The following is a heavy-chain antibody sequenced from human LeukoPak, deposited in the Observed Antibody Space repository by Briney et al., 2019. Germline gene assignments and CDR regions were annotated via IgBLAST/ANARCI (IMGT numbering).Heavy chain of an antibody. Sequence: GESLKISCQGSGYSFTTYWIAWVRRMPGKGLEWMGIIYPGDSDTRYSPSFEGQVTISADKSISTAYLQWSSLKASDTAMYYCVRKGYCATTRCYYGLDVWGKGTSVTVSS. J-gene: IGHJ6*04. CDR3: VRKGYCATTRCYYGLDV. V-gene: IGHV5-51*01. D-gene: IGHD2-2*01. CDR1: GYSFTTYW. CDR2: IYPGDSDT.